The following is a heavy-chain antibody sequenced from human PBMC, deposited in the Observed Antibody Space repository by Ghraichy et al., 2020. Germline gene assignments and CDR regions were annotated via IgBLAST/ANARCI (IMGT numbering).Heavy chain of an antibody. CDR2: IYYSGST. V-gene: IGHV4-39*01. CDR1: GGSISSSSYY. J-gene: IGHJ4*02. Sequence: SQTLSLTCTVSGGSISSSSYYWGWIRQPPGKGLEWIGSIYYSGSTYYNPSLKSRVTISVDTSKNQFSLKLSSVTAADTAVYYCARRDNWEIDYWGQGTLVTVSS. D-gene: IGHD1-20*01. CDR3: ARRDNWEIDY.